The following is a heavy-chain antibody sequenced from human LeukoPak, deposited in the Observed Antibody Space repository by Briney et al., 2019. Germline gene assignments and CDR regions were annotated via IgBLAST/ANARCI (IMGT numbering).Heavy chain of an antibody. V-gene: IGHV3-74*01. D-gene: IGHD6-25*01. CDR3: GRSRYSSACKDV. Sequence: GGSLSLACAASGFTFSSYWMHWVRQAPGKGLVWVSRINTDGSSTNYADSVKGRFTIARDNAKNTLYLQMNSLRAEDTAVYYCGRSRYSSACKDVRGKGTTATDSS. CDR2: INTDGSST. CDR1: GFTFSSYW. J-gene: IGHJ6*04.